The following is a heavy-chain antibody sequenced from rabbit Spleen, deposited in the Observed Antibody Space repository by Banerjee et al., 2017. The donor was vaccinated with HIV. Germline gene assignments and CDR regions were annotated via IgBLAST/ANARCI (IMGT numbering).Heavy chain of an antibody. CDR3: ARDGAGGSYFAL. CDR2: IDPLFGIT. Sequence: QLKESGGGLVQPGGSLKLSCKASGFTLSSYYMNWVRQAPGKGLEWIGYIDPLFGITYYANWVNGRFSISRENAQNTVFLQMISLTAADTATYFCARDGAGGSYFALWGPGTLVTVS. CDR1: GFTLSSYY. V-gene: IGHV1S7*01. D-gene: IGHD8-1*01. J-gene: IGHJ4*01.